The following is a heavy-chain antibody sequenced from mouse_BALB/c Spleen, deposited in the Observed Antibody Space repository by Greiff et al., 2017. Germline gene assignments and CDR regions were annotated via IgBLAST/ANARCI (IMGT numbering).Heavy chain of an antibody. J-gene: IGHJ3*01. Sequence: VKLQQPGAELVRPGASVKLSCKASGYSFTSYWMNWVKQRPGQGLEWIGMIHPSDSETRLNQKFKDKATLTVDKSSSTAYMQLSSPTSEDSAVYYCARRGTMITTGDGHLAYWGQGTLVTVSA. CDR2: IHPSDSET. V-gene: IGHV1-61*01. CDR3: ARRGTMITTGDGHLAY. CDR1: GYSFTSYW. D-gene: IGHD2-4*01.